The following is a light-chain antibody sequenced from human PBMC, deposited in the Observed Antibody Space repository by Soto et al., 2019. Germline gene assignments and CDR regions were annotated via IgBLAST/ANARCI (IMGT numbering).Light chain of an antibody. Sequence: DIQMTQSPSSLSASVGDRVTISCRASQGIRNYVAWYRQRPGKVPKLLIYAASTLQSGVPSRFSGSGSGTDFTLTISSLQPEDVATYYCQKYNSVPSFGGGTKVEIK. CDR2: AAS. J-gene: IGKJ4*01. CDR1: QGIRNY. CDR3: QKYNSVPS. V-gene: IGKV1-27*01.